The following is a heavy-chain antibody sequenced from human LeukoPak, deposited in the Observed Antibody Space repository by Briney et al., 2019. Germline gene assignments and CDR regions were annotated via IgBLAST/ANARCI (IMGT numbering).Heavy chain of an antibody. V-gene: IGHV3-33*01. CDR2: IYYDGSNI. J-gene: IGHJ3*02. Sequence: GRSLTLSCAASEFTFTTYGMHWVRQAPGKGLEWVAFIYYDGSNIYYADYVKGRFTISRDISKNTLYLQMDSLRAEDTAVYYCAREGSSQAFDIWGQGTVVTVSS. CDR1: EFTFTTYG. D-gene: IGHD1-26*01. CDR3: AREGSSQAFDI.